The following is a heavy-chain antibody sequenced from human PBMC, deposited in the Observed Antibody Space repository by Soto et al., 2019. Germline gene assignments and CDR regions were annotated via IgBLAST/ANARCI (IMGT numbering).Heavy chain of an antibody. CDR1: GFTFSSYA. D-gene: IGHD6-19*01. CDR2: ISGSGGST. J-gene: IGHJ4*02. Sequence: GGSLRLSCAASGFTFSSYAMSWVRQAPGKGLEWVSAISGSGGSTYYADSVKGRFTISRDNSKNTVYLQMNSLRAEDTAVYYCAKFTGYSSGWFDYWGQGTLVTVSS. V-gene: IGHV3-23*01. CDR3: AKFTGYSSGWFDY.